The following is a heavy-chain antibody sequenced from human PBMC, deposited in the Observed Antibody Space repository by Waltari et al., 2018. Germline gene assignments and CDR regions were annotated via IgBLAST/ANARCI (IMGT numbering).Heavy chain of an antibody. CDR2: ISGSGGST. V-gene: IGHV3-23*04. CDR3: AKDIQLWPIDFDY. D-gene: IGHD5-18*01. J-gene: IGHJ4*02. CDR1: GFTFSSYA. Sequence: EVQLVESGGGLVQPGGSLRLSCAASGFTFSSYAMSWVRQAPGKGREWVSAISGSGGSTDYANSWKGRFTISRDNSKNTLYLQMNSLRAEDTAVYYCAKDIQLWPIDFDYWGQGTLVTVSS.